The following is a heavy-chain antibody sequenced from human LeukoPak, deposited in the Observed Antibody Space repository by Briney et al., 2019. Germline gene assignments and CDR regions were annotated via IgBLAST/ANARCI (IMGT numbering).Heavy chain of an antibody. D-gene: IGHD3-16*01. V-gene: IGHV3-15*01. Sequence: PGGSLRLSCAASGFTFSNAWMSWVRQAPGKGLEWVGRIKSKTDGGTTDYAAPVKGRFTISRDDSKNTLYLQMNSLKTEDTAVYYCTTGPIPFGGAATYDYWGQGTLVTVSS. CDR2: IKSKTDGGTT. CDR1: GFTFSNAW. J-gene: IGHJ4*02. CDR3: TTGPIPFGGAATYDY.